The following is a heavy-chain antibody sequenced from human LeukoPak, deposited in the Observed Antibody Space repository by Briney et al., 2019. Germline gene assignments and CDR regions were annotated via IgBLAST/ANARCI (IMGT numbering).Heavy chain of an antibody. J-gene: IGHJ5*02. Sequence: SETLSLTCTVPGGSITTYYWSCIRQPPGKGLEWIGYIFYSGSTAYNPSLKSRVTMSVDTSENQFSLKLSSVTAADTAVYYCARDRYYDSTGYNYFDPWGQGALATVSS. V-gene: IGHV4-59*01. CDR1: GGSITTYY. D-gene: IGHD3-22*01. CDR3: ARDRYYDSTGYNYFDP. CDR2: IFYSGST.